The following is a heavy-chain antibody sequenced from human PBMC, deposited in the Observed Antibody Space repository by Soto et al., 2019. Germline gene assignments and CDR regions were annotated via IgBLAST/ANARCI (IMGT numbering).Heavy chain of an antibody. D-gene: IGHD3-10*01. V-gene: IGHV3-21*01. CDR2: ISSRSNFI. Sequence: EVQLVESGGGLVRPGGSLRLSCEASGFIFGNYSMNWVRQAPGKGLEWVSSISSRSNFIYYADSLRGRVIISRDNTQNSLHLQMNSLRVEDTAIYYCARVQKLYGNSVYYYGMDVWGQGTTVTVSS. J-gene: IGHJ6*02. CDR1: GFIFGNYS. CDR3: ARVQKLYGNSVYYYGMDV.